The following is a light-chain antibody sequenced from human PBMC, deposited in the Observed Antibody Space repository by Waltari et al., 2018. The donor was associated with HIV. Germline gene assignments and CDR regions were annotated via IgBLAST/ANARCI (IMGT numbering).Light chain of an antibody. CDR3: QQRSNWPRT. J-gene: IGKJ1*01. V-gene: IGKV3-11*01. CDR2: DAS. CDR1: QSVSSY. Sequence: EIVLTQSPATLSLSPGERATLSCRASQSVSSYLAWYRQKPGQAPRLLIYDASNRATGIPARFSGSGSGSDFTLTISSLEPEDFAVYDCQQRSNWPRTFGQGTKVEIK.